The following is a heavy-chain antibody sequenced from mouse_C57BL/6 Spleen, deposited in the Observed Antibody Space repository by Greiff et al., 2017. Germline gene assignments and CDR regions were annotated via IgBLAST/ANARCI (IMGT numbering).Heavy chain of an antibody. V-gene: IGHV1-54*01. J-gene: IGHJ2*01. CDR1: GYAFTNYL. Sequence: QVHVKQSGAELVRPGTSVKVSCKASGYAFTNYLIEWVKQRTGQGLEWIGGINPGSGGTKYNEKFKGKAPLTAVKSSSTAYLPLRSLTSEDSAVYFCSIDRNYGTYFDYWGQGTTLTVSS. D-gene: IGHD1-1*01. CDR3: SIDRNYGTYFDY. CDR2: INPGSGGT.